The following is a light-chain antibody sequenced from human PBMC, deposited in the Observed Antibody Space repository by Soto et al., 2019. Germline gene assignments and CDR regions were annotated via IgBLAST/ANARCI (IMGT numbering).Light chain of an antibody. CDR3: SSWDGSLSGYV. CDR1: SANIGNNF. CDR2: SNN. V-gene: IGLV1-47*02. Sequence: QSVLTQPPSASGTPGQRVTISCSGRSANIGNNFVCWYQQLPRTAPKLLIYSNNQRPSGVPDRFSASKSGTSASLAIRGLRSDDEADYYCSSWDGSLSGYVFGAGTKV. J-gene: IGLJ1*01.